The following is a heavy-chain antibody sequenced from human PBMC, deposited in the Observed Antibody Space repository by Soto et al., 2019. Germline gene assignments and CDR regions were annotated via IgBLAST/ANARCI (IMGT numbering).Heavy chain of an antibody. D-gene: IGHD6-25*01. J-gene: IGHJ1*01. V-gene: IGHV3-11*01. CDR3: TRGHRQRRDIQH. CDR2: ITSSGSAI. Sequence: GGSLRLSCAASEFTFSDYYMSWIRQAPGKGLEWVAYITSSGSAIYYADSVKGRFTVSWDNAKKSLSLQVTSLRVDDMAVYYCTRGHRQRRDIQHWGQGTLVTVSS. CDR1: EFTFSDYY.